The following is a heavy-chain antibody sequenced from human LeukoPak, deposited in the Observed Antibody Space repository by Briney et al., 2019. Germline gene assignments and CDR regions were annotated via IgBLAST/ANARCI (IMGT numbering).Heavy chain of an antibody. CDR3: ARDQGYYDSSGPGDAFDI. CDR1: GFTFSSYE. J-gene: IGHJ3*02. Sequence: PGGSLRLSCAASGFTFSSYEMNWVRQAPGKGLEWVSYISSTGSTIYYADSVKGRFTISRDNAKNSLYLQMNSLRAEDTAVYYCARDQGYYDSSGPGDAFDIWGQGTMVTVSS. CDR2: ISSTGSTI. V-gene: IGHV3-48*03. D-gene: IGHD3-22*01.